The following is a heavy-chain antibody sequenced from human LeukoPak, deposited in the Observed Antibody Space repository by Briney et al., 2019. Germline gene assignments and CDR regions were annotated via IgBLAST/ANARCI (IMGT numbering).Heavy chain of an antibody. V-gene: IGHV4-38-2*02. J-gene: IGHJ3*02. D-gene: IGHD6-13*01. CDR1: GYSISSGYY. CDR3: ARIAAAGRALNAFDI. Sequence: SETLSLTCTVSGYSISSGYYWGWIRQPPGKGLEWIGSIYYSGSTYYNPSLKSRVTISVDTSKNQFSLKLSSVTAADTAVYYCARIAAAGRALNAFDIWGQGTMVTVSS. CDR2: IYYSGST.